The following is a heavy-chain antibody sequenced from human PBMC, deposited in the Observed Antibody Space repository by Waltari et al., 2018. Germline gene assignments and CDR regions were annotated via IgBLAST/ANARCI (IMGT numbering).Heavy chain of an antibody. Sequence: QLQLQESGPGLVKPSETLSLTCSVSGGSISSTSYYWGWIRQPPGKGLEWIGSFIYNGNTYYNPALKSRVTISVDTWKNHFSLQLRSVTAADTAMYYCARPGRVGGGSLMGLDYWGQGTLVTVSS. V-gene: IGHV4-39*02. CDR2: FIYNGNT. D-gene: IGHD2-15*01. CDR3: ARPGRVGGGSLMGLDY. J-gene: IGHJ4*02. CDR1: GGSISSTSYY.